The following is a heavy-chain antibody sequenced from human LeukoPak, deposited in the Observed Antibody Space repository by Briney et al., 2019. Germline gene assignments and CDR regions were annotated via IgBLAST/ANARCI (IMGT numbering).Heavy chain of an antibody. J-gene: IGHJ6*02. CDR3: AKKIGGYYDSSGYYLDV. Sequence: GGSLRLSCAASGFTFSSYWMSWVRQAPGKGLEWVSAISGSGGSTYYADSVKGRFTISRDNSKNTLYLQMNSLRAEDTAVYYCAKKIGGYYDSSGYYLDVWGQGTTVTVSS. V-gene: IGHV3-23*01. CDR1: GFTFSSYW. CDR2: ISGSGGST. D-gene: IGHD3-22*01.